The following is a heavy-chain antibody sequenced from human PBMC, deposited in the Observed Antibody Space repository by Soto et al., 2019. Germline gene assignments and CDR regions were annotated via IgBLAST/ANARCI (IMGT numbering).Heavy chain of an antibody. Sequence: EVQLLESGGGLVQPGGSLRLSCAASGFTFSSYAMSWVRQAPGKGLEWVSAISGSGGSTYYADSVKGRFTISRDNSKNTLYLQMNSLRAEDTAVYYCAKDNAHTTGDRPRSVWYFDLWGRGTLVTVSS. CDR2: ISGSGGST. V-gene: IGHV3-23*01. J-gene: IGHJ2*01. D-gene: IGHD4-17*01. CDR1: GFTFSSYA. CDR3: AKDNAHTTGDRPRSVWYFDL.